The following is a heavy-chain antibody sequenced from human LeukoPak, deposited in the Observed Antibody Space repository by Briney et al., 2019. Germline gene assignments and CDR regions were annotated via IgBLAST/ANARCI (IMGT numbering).Heavy chain of an antibody. CDR2: ISYDDE. J-gene: IGHJ4*02. CDR1: GFIFSYYA. Sequence: GGSLRLSCAASGFIFSYYAMHWVRQAPGKGLEWVAIISYDDENFADSVEGRFTISRDNSMNTLYLQMNSLRHEDTAVYFCARGGVVTGTKYALEYWGQGTLVTVSS. CDR3: ARGGVVTGTKYALEY. D-gene: IGHD1-7*01. V-gene: IGHV3-30*01.